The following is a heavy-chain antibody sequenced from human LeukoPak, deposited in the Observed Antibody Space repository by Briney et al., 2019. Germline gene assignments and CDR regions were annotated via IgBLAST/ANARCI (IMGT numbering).Heavy chain of an antibody. D-gene: IGHD4-17*01. CDR2: INSDGSST. J-gene: IGHJ5*02. CDR1: GFTFSSYW. CDR3: ARNRMTTVNWFDP. V-gene: IGHV3-74*01. Sequence: GGSLRLSCAASGFTFSSYWMHWVRQAPGKGLVWVSRINSDGSSTSYADSVKGRFTISRDNAKNTLYLQMNSLRAEDTAVYYCARNRMTTVNWFDPWSQGTLVTVSS.